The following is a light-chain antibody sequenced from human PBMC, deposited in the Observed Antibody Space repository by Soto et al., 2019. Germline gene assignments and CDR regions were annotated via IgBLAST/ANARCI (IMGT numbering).Light chain of an antibody. V-gene: IGLV2-14*01. Sequence: QSALTQPASVSGSPGQSITISCTGTSSDVGGYNAVSWYQQHPGKAPKPMIYDVSNRPSGASNRFSGSKSGNTASLTISGLQAEDEADYYCGSYATGGAYVFGTGTKLTVL. CDR1: SSDVGGYNA. CDR2: DVS. J-gene: IGLJ1*01. CDR3: GSYATGGAYV.